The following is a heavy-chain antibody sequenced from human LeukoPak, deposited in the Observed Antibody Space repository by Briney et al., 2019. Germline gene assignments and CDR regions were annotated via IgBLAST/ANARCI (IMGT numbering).Heavy chain of an antibody. CDR2: IYYSGST. D-gene: IGHD3-3*01. CDR1: GGSINSYY. V-gene: IGHV4-59*01. J-gene: IGHJ5*02. CDR3: ARGDTIFGVRFDP. Sequence: SETLSLTCTVSGGSINSYYWSWIRQPPGKGLEWIGYIYYSGSTNYNPSLKSRVTISVDTSKNQFSLKLSSVTAADTAVYHCARGDTIFGVRFDPWGQGTLVTVSS.